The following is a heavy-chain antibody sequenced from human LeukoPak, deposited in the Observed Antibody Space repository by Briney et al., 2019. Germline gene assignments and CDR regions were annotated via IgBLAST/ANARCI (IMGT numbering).Heavy chain of an antibody. CDR3: ARDVCSGGSCYRRSFDP. Sequence: SQTLSLTCTVSGGSISSGGYYWSWIRQHPGKGLEWIGYIYYSGSTYYNPSLKSPVTISVDTSKNQFSLKLSSVTAADTAVYYCARDVCSGGSCYRRSFDPWGQGTLVTVSS. D-gene: IGHD2-15*01. V-gene: IGHV4-31*01. CDR1: GGSISSGGYY. J-gene: IGHJ5*02. CDR2: IYYSGST.